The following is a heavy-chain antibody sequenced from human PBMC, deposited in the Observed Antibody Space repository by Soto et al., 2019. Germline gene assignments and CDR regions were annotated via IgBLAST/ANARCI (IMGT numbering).Heavy chain of an antibody. V-gene: IGHV4-61*01. CDR2: IYYSGST. D-gene: IGHD5-18*01. J-gene: IGHJ6*02. Sequence: SETLSLTCTVSGGSVSSGSYYWSWIRQPPGKGLEWIGYIYYSGSTNYNPSLKSRVTISVDTSKNQFSLKLSSVTAADTAVYYCARDQGVDTAMAVEYYYYGMDVWGQGTTVTVSS. CDR3: ARDQGVDTAMAVEYYYYGMDV. CDR1: GGSVSSGSYY.